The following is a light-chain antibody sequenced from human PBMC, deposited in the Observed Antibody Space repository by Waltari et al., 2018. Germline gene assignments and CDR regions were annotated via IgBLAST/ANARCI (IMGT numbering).Light chain of an antibody. V-gene: IGLV4-69*01. Sequence: QLVLTKSPSASTSLGASVKRTFSLSSEYCSYAIAWHQQQPEKGPRYLMKLNSDGSHSKGDGIPDRFSGSSSGAERYLTISSLQSEDEADYYCQTWGTGIRVFGGVTKLTVL. CDR1: SEYCSYA. CDR2: LNSDGSH. CDR3: QTWGTGIRV. J-gene: IGLJ3*02.